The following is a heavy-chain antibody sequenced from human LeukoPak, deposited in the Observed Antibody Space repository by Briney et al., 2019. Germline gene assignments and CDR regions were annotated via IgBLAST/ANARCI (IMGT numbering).Heavy chain of an antibody. CDR1: GFTFSSYG. J-gene: IGHJ6*02. CDR2: ISSSSSYI. V-gene: IGHV3-21*01. CDR3: ARDSSFYGSGSYYRGVYYYYGMDV. D-gene: IGHD3-10*01. Sequence: GGSLRLSCAASGFTFSSYGMHWVRQAPGKGLEWVSSISSSSSYIYYADSVKGRFTISRDNAKNSLYLQMNSLRAEDTAVYYCARDSSFYGSGSYYRGVYYYYGMDVWGQGTTVTVSS.